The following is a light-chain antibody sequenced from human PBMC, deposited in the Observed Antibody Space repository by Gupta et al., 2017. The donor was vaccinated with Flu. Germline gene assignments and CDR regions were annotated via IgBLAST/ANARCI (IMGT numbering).Light chain of an antibody. CDR3: QQDYLLT. Sequence: PGERVTLSCRASQSVSSSYLTWYQQKPGQAPRLLIYGASTRATSIPARFSGSGSGTDFTLTISSRQPEDFAVYYCQQDYLLTFGGGTKVEIK. CDR2: GAS. V-gene: IGKV3-7*04. CDR1: QSVSSSY. J-gene: IGKJ4*01.